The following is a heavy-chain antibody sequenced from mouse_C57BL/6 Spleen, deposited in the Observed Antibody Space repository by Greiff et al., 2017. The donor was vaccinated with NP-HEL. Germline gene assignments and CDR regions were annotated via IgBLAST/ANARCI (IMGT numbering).Heavy chain of an antibody. CDR2: IYPGSGNS. V-gene: IGHV1-66*01. CDR1: GYSFTSYY. Sequence: QVQLQQSGPELVTPGASVRISCMASGYSFTSYYIHWVKQRPGQARSRIGWIYPGSGNSQYNEKFKGKATLTADTSSSTTYMQLSSLTSEEYAVYYCARSSAGFAYWGQGTTLTVSS. D-gene: IGHD1-2*01. CDR3: ARSSAGFAY. J-gene: IGHJ2*01.